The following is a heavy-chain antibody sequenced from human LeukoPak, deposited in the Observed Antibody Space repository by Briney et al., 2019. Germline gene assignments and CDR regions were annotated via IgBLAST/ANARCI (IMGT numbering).Heavy chain of an antibody. CDR3: ARDLGYYDSSGYPLGY. D-gene: IGHD3-22*01. CDR2: IYYSGST. Sequence: SETLSLTCTVSGGSISSYYWSWIQQPPGKGLEWIGYIYYSGSTNYNPSLQSQVTISVDTSKNHFSLKLSSVTAADTAVYYCARDLGYYDSSGYPLGYWGQGTLVTVSS. J-gene: IGHJ1*01. V-gene: IGHV4-59*01. CDR1: GGSISSYY.